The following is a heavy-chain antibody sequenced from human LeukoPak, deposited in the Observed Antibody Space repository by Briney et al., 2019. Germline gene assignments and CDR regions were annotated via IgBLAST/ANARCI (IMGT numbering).Heavy chain of an antibody. V-gene: IGHV3-23*01. J-gene: IGHJ4*02. Sequence: PGETLRLSCAASGFTFSSYVMNWVRQAPGKGLEWVSAISGTGDSTYYADSVKGRFTFSRDNSKSTLYLQMNSLRAEDTAVYYCAKVGYGGNARGYFDYWGQGTLVTVSS. D-gene: IGHD4-23*01. CDR1: GFTFSSYV. CDR3: AKVGYGGNARGYFDY. CDR2: ISGTGDST.